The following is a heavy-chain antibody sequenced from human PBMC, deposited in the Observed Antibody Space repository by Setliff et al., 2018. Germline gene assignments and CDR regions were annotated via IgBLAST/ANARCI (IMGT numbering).Heavy chain of an antibody. CDR3: AKGRGEMDS. CDR2: IYYSGST. V-gene: IGHV4-59*01. J-gene: IGHJ4*02. CDR1: GDSMSFSY. Sequence: SETLSLTCSVSGDSMSFSYWSWIRQPPGKGLEWIGYIYYSGSTDSHPSLKSRVSISIDTSKNQISLNVRSVTAADTAIYYCAKGRGEMDSWGQGILVTVSS. D-gene: IGHD3-10*01.